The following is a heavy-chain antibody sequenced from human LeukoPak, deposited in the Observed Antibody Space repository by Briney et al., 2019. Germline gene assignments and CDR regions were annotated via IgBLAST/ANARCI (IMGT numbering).Heavy chain of an antibody. D-gene: IGHD3-10*01. J-gene: IGHJ5*01. CDR3: ARDKSSANWLDS. CDR1: GYTFNNYY. Sequence: ASVKVSCKASGYTFNNYYMKWVRQAPGQGLEWMGIINPSGGSTNYAQKFQGRVTMTSDASASTVYMDLSSLRSEDTAIYYCARDKSSANWLDSWGQGTLVTVSS. V-gene: IGHV1-46*02. CDR2: INPSGGST.